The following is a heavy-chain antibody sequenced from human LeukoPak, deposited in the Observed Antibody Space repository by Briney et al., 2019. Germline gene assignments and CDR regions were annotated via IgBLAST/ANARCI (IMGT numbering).Heavy chain of an antibody. D-gene: IGHD3-22*01. V-gene: IGHV3-23*01. CDR2: ISGSGGST. CDR1: GFTFSSYA. CDR3: AKDSWERDTMIVVVITTPIFDY. Sequence: GGSLRLSCAASGFTFSSYAMSWVRQAPGKGLEWVSAISGSGGSTYYADSVKGRFTISRDNSKNTLYLQMNSLRAEDTAVYYCAKDSWERDTMIVVVITTPIFDYWGQGTLVTVSS. J-gene: IGHJ4*02.